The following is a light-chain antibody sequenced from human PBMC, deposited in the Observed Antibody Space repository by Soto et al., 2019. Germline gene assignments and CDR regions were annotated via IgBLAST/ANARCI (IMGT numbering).Light chain of an antibody. J-gene: IGKJ4*01. V-gene: IGKV3-20*01. CDR3: QQYGSSPPLT. CDR2: GAS. CDR1: QSVSNNY. Sequence: EIVLMQSPGTLSLSPGERATLSCRASQSVSNNYVAWYQQKPGQATRLLIAGASSRATGIPDRFSGSGSGTDFTLTISRLEPEECAVYYCQQYGSSPPLTFGGGTKVEIK.